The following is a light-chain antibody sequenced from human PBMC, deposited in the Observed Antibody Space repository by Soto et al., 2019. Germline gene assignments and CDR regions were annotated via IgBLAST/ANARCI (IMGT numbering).Light chain of an antibody. Sequence: QSVLTQPASVSGSPGQSITISCTGTVGLVSWYQQHPGKVPKLMIYEGTKRPSGVSIRFSGSKSGNTASLTISGLQAEDEADYYCCSYAGSSTPCVFGSGTKVTVL. CDR3: CSYAGSSTPCV. J-gene: IGLJ1*01. CDR1: VGL. V-gene: IGLV2-23*01. CDR2: EGT.